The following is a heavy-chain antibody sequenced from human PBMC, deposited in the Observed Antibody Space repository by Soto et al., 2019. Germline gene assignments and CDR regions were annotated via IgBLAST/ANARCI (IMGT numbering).Heavy chain of an antibody. D-gene: IGHD5-18*01. V-gene: IGHV5-51*01. CDR3: ARVDTAMEKRYYYYGMDV. Sequence: GESLKISCKGSGYSFTSYWIGWVRQMPWKGLEWMGIIYPGDSDTRYSPSFQGQVTISADKSISTAYLQWSSLKASDTAMYYCARVDTAMEKRYYYYGMDVWGQGTTVTVSS. J-gene: IGHJ6*02. CDR1: GYSFTSYW. CDR2: IYPGDSDT.